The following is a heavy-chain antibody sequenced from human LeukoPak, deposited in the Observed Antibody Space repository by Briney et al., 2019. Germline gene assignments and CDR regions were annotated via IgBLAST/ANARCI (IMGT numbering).Heavy chain of an antibody. Sequence: SETLSLTCTVSGGSISNYYWSWIRQPPGKGLEWIGYIYYSGSTNYNPSLKSRVTISVDTSKNHFSLKLSSVTAADTAVYYCARVTTVAGSDYFDYWGQGTPVTVSS. CDR3: ARVTTVAGSDYFDY. CDR1: GGSISNYY. J-gene: IGHJ4*02. CDR2: IYYSGST. V-gene: IGHV4-59*01. D-gene: IGHD6-19*01.